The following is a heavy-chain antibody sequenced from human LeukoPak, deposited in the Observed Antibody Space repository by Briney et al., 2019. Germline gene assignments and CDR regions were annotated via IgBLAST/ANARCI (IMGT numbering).Heavy chain of an antibody. CDR3: ASAQPSYCSGGSCYVYYYYYMDV. J-gene: IGHJ6*03. V-gene: IGHV4-34*01. CDR1: GGSFSGYY. D-gene: IGHD2-15*01. CDR2: INHSGST. Sequence: SETLSLTCAVYGGSFSGYYWSWIRQPPGKGLEWIGEINHSGSTNYNPSLKSRVTISVDTSKNQFSLKLSSVTAADTAVYYCASAQPSYCSGGSCYVYYYYYMDVWGKGTTVTVSS.